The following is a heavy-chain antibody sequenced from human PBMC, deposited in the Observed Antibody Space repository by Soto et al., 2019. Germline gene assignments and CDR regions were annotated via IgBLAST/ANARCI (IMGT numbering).Heavy chain of an antibody. CDR3: ERDIGKYDMEV. V-gene: IGHV4-31*03. D-gene: IGHD1-26*01. CDR1: VCSIISCCSCCYY. J-gene: IGHJ6*01. CDR2: IYYSGIT. Sequence: SETLCLTCTFSVCSIISCCSCCYYWSWIRQYPGKGLEWIGYIYYSGITYYNTSLKSRVNISLDTSKNQFSLKLSSVTAADTAVYYCERDIGKYDMEVWGQGNTVNVSS.